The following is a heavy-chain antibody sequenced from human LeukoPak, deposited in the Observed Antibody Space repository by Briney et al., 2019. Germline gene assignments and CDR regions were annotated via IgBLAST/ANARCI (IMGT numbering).Heavy chain of an antibody. V-gene: IGHV3-53*01. Sequence: GGSLRLSCAASGFTVSSNFMSWVRQAPGKGLEWVSVLYSGGYTVYVDSVKGRFTISRDNSENTLYLQMNSLRADDTAVYYCVRASSTTAAGLFDYWGQGTLLTVSS. CDR3: VRASSTTAAGLFDY. J-gene: IGHJ4*02. CDR1: GFTVSSNF. D-gene: IGHD6-13*01. CDR2: LYSGGYT.